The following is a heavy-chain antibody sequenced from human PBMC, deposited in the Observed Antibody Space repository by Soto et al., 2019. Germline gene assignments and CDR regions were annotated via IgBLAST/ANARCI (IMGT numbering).Heavy chain of an antibody. V-gene: IGHV4-59*01. D-gene: IGHD6-6*01. CDR1: GGSISSYY. J-gene: IGHJ3*02. CDR3: ARESGLVLWDGAFDI. CDR2: IYYSGST. Sequence: QVQLQESGPGLVKPSETLSLTCTVSGGSISSYYWSWIRQPPGKGLEWIGYIYYSGSTNYNPSLKSRVTISVDTSKNQFSLKLSSVTAADTAVYYCARESGLVLWDGAFDIWGQGTMVTVSS.